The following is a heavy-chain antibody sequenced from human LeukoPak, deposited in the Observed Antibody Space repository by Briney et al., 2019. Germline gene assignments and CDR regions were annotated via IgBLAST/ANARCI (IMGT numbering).Heavy chain of an antibody. V-gene: IGHV3-30-3*01. CDR3: ARDGTVTHGMDV. J-gene: IGHJ6*02. Sequence: GGSLRLSCAASGFTFSSYAMHWVRQAPGKGLEWVAVISYDGSNKYYADSVKGRFTISRDNSKNTLYLQMNSLRAEDTAVYYCARDGTVTHGMDVWGQGTTVTVSS. D-gene: IGHD4-17*01. CDR1: GFTFSSYA. CDR2: ISYDGSNK.